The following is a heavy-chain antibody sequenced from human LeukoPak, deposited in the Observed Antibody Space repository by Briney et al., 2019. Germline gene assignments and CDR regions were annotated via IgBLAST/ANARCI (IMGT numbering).Heavy chain of an antibody. D-gene: IGHD2-15*01. CDR3: ARDLPIVVVVASGAFDI. J-gene: IGHJ3*02. Sequence: PSETLSLTCTVSDGSINIDTYYWSWIRQPAGKGLEWIGRIYTSGSTNYNPSLKSRVTMSVDTSKNQFSLKLSSVTAADTAVYYCARDLPIVVVVASGAFDIWGQGTMVTVSS. V-gene: IGHV4-61*02. CDR2: IYTSGST. CDR1: DGSINIDTYY.